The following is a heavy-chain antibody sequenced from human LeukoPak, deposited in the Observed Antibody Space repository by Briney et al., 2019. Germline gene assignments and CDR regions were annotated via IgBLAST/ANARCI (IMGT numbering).Heavy chain of an antibody. D-gene: IGHD3-10*01. Sequence: GGSLRLSCAASGFTFSSYAMSWVRQAPGKGLEWVSGITGSGSSAYYADSVKGRFTISRDNSKNTLSLQMNSLRADDTAVYYCAKDRVYASGSRDAFDIWGQGTMVTVSS. CDR3: AKDRVYASGSRDAFDI. V-gene: IGHV3-23*01. J-gene: IGHJ3*02. CDR2: ITGSGSSA. CDR1: GFTFSSYA.